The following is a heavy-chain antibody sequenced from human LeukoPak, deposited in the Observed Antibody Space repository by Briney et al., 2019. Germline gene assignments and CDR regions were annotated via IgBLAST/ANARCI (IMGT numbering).Heavy chain of an antibody. CDR2: IKSNSGGI. CDR1: GYTFTDYY. J-gene: IGHJ3*01. Sequence: GASVKVSCKTSGYTFTDYYLHWVRQAPGQGLKWMGWIKSNSGGIHYSQKFQDRVSITRDTSINTVYMELSSLTSGDTAIYYCAREPRINMSPDAFDFWGQGTLVTVFS. CDR3: AREPRINMSPDAFDF. V-gene: IGHV1-2*02. D-gene: IGHD3-10*02.